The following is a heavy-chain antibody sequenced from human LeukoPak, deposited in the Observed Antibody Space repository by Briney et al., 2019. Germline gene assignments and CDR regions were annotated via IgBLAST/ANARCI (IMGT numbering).Heavy chain of an antibody. D-gene: IGHD2-15*01. J-gene: IGHJ4*02. Sequence: SVEVSCKAFGGSFSSEAISWVRQAPGQGLEWMGGIIPIFGTANYAQKFQGRVTITTDESTSTAYMEVSSLRSEDTAVYYCGRKAGDCGGGSCYSIDYWGQGTLVTVSS. CDR3: GRKAGDCGGGSCYSIDY. CDR1: GGSFSSEA. CDR2: IIPIFGTA. V-gene: IGHV1-69*05.